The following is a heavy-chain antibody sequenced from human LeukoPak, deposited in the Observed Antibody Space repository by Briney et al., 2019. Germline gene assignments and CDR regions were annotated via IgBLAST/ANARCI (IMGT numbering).Heavy chain of an antibody. CDR2: IYSGDSHT. CDR1: GYTFTSYW. V-gene: IGHV5-51*01. Sequence: GESRKISCKGSGYTFTSYWIGWVRQMPGKGLEWMGIIYSGDSHTRSSPSFQGQVTISSDKSISTAYLQWSSLKASDTAIYYCARLPSRYSSSWPDFTPSIDYWGQGTLVTVSS. D-gene: IGHD6-13*01. CDR3: ARLPSRYSSSWPDFTPSIDY. J-gene: IGHJ4*02.